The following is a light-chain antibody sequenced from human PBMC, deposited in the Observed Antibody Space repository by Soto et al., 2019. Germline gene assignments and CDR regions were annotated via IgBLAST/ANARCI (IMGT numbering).Light chain of an antibody. Sequence: QSAMTQPASVSYSPGHSITISCTGTSSDIGTYNYVSWYQQHPGRAPKLMIYDVINRPSGVSNRFSGSKSGNTASLTISGLQAEDEADYYCSSYSDTSTFVVFGGGTKVTVL. CDR3: SSYSDTSTFVV. V-gene: IGLV2-14*03. CDR1: SSDIGTYNY. J-gene: IGLJ2*01. CDR2: DVI.